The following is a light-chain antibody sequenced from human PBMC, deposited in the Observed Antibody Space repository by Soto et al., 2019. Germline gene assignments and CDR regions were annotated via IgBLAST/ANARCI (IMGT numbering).Light chain of an antibody. CDR2: EGS. CDR3: CSYAGSSIHVV. Sequence: QSALTQPASVSGSPGQSITISCTGTSSDVGSYNLVSWYQQHPGKAPKLMIYEGSKRPSGVSNRFSGSKSGNTASLTISGLQAEGEADYYCCSYAGSSIHVVFGGGTKVTVL. CDR1: SSDVGSYNL. J-gene: IGLJ2*01. V-gene: IGLV2-23*01.